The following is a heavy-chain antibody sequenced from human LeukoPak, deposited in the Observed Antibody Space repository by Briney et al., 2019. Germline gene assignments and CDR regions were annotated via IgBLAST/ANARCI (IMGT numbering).Heavy chain of an antibody. V-gene: IGHV3-30*18. J-gene: IGHJ4*02. CDR2: ISDGGRNK. Sequence: GGSLRLSCAASGFSFISYGMHWVRQAPGKGLEWVGVISDGGRNKKYAGSVKGRFTISRDNSKDTLYLQMNSLRDEDTAVYYCAKRPSDYGDYVTYFDYWGQGTLVTVSS. CDR3: AKRPSDYGDYVTYFDY. CDR1: GFSFISYG. D-gene: IGHD4-17*01.